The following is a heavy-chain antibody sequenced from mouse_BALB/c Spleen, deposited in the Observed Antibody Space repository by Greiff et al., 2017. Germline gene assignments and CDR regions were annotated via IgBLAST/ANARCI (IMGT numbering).Heavy chain of an antibody. CDR2: IRLKSNNYAT. D-gene: IGHD2-4*01. J-gene: IGHJ2*01. V-gene: IGHV6-6*02. CDR1: GFTFSNYW. Sequence: EVMLVESGGGLVQPGGSMKLSCVASGFTFSNYWMNWVRQSPEKGLEWVAEIRLKSNNYATHYAESVKGRFTISRDDSKSSVYLQMNNLRAEDTGIYYCTRGFYDYDYWGQGTTLTVSS. CDR3: TRGFYDYDY.